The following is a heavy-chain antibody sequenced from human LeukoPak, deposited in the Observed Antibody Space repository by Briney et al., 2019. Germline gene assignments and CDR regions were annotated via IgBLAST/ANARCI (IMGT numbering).Heavy chain of an antibody. Sequence: PGGSLRLSCAASGFTFSSYAMHWVRQAPGKGLEYVSAISSNGGSTYYANSVKGRFTISRDNSKNTLYLQMGSLRAEDMAVYYCARVYVGMVPYFDYWGQGTLVTVSS. CDR3: ARVYVGMVPYFDY. CDR2: ISSNGGST. J-gene: IGHJ4*02. V-gene: IGHV3-64*01. CDR1: GFTFSSYA. D-gene: IGHD4/OR15-4a*01.